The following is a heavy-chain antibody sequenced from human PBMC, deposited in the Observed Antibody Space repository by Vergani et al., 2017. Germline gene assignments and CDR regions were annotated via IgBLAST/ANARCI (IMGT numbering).Heavy chain of an antibody. D-gene: IGHD4-11*01. CDR2: IIPILGIA. J-gene: IGHJ3*02. Sequence: QVQLVQSGAEVKKPGSSVKVSCKASGGTFSSYAISWVRQAPGQGLEWMGRIIPILGIANYAQKFQGRVTITADKSTSTAYMELSSLRSEDTAVYYCAAIYSKQTGGAFDIWGQGTMVTVSS. CDR3: AAIYSKQTGGAFDI. V-gene: IGHV1-69*04. CDR1: GGTFSSYA.